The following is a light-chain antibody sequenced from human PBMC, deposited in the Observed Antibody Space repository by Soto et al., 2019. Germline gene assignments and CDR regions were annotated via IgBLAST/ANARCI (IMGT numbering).Light chain of an antibody. J-gene: IGKJ5*01. Sequence: SRWAAEREKDKMTGRASQGISHHLAWYQQKPGEVPKPLIYAASALQAGVPSRFSGSGSGTDLTLTISCLQPEDGTTYYSTKYNSVLLTFGQGTRLEI. V-gene: IGKV1-27*01. CDR3: TKYNSVLLT. CDR2: AAS. CDR1: QGISHH.